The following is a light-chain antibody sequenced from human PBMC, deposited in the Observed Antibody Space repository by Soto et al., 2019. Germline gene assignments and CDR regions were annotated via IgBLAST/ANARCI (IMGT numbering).Light chain of an antibody. Sequence: EIVLPQSPGTLSLSPGERSTLSGRARQSVSSSYLAWYQQKPGQAPRLLIYGASSRATGIPDRFSGSGSGTDFTLTIRRLEPEDWAIYYCQQRQYWPPITFGQGTRLEIK. V-gene: IGKV3D-20*02. CDR3: QQRQYWPPIT. J-gene: IGKJ5*01. CDR2: GAS. CDR1: QSVSSSY.